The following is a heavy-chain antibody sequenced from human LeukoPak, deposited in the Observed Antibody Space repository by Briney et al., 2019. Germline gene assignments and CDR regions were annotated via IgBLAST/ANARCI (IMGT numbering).Heavy chain of an antibody. Sequence: SETLSLTCSVSGASMHNNDYYWGWIRQPPGKGLEWIGSIYYGGSTFYSPTLKSRVTISVDTSKNQFSLKLSSVTAADTAVYYCARDASWGKGTTVTVSS. CDR3: ARDAS. CDR1: GASMHNNDYY. J-gene: IGHJ6*04. CDR2: IYYGGST. V-gene: IGHV4-39*07.